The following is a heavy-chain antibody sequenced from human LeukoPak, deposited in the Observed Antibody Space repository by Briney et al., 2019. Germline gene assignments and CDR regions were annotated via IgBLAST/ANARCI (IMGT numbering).Heavy chain of an antibody. CDR3: APPLQYSGYDLGLPH. CDR1: GFTFSSYG. V-gene: IGHV3-30*02. Sequence: PGGSLRLSCAASGFTFSSYGMHWVRQAPGKGLEWVAFIRYDGSNKYYADSVKGRFTISRDNSKNTLYLQMNSLRAEDTAVYYCAPPLQYSGYDLGLPHWGQGTLVTVSS. J-gene: IGHJ4*02. CDR2: IRYDGSNK. D-gene: IGHD5-12*01.